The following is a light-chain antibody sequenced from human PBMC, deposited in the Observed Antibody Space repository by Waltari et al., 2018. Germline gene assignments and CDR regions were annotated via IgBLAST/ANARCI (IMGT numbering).Light chain of an antibody. J-gene: IGKJ2*01. V-gene: IGKV3-15*01. Sequence: EIVMTQSPVTLSVSPGERAPLSCRASQSVSSNLAWYQQRPGQAPRLLIYGASTRATGVPARLSGSGSGTEFTLTISSLQSEDFAVYYCQQHNNWPYTFGQGTTVEI. CDR1: QSVSSN. CDR2: GAS. CDR3: QQHNNWPYT.